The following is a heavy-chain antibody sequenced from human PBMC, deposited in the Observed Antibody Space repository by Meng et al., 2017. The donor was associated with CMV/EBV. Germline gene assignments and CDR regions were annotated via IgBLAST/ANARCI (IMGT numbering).Heavy chain of an antibody. CDR1: GFTFSDYY. Sequence: GESLKISCAASGFTFSDYYMSWIRQAPGKGLEWVSYISSSGSTIYYADSVKGRFTISRDNAKNSLYLQMNSLRAKDTAVYYCARARGGYYFDYWGQGTLVTVSS. D-gene: IGHD3-10*01. J-gene: IGHJ4*02. V-gene: IGHV3-11*01. CDR3: ARARGGYYFDY. CDR2: ISSSGSTI.